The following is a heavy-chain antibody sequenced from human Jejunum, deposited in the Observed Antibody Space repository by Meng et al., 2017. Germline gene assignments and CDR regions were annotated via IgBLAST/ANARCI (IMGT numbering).Heavy chain of an antibody. J-gene: IGHJ4*02. V-gene: IGHV4-59*02. CDR2: MFYSGST. Sequence: QLQLQASGSGLVKPSASLSLTCTVPGDSVTNSFCSWIRQPPGKGLEWIGYMFYSGSTNYNPSLKSRVTISVDTSKNQFSLKLSSVTAADTAVYFCARALERGYYFDYWGQGILVTVSS. CDR3: ARALERGYYFDY. D-gene: IGHD5-24*01. CDR1: GDSVTNSF.